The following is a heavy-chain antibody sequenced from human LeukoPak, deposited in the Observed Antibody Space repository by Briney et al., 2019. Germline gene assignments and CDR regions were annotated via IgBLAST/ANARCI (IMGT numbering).Heavy chain of an antibody. CDR2: ISSSDGGT. CDR3: ARSQSGVFDV. CDR1: GFTFSSYA. Sequence: GGSLRLSCAGSGFTFSSYAMAWVRQTPEKGLEWVAIISSSDGGTYYIDSVKGRFTISRDNSKNMLNLQMNSLRAEDTALYYCARSQSGVFDVWGQGTMVTVST. V-gene: IGHV3-23*01. J-gene: IGHJ3*01. D-gene: IGHD2-8*01.